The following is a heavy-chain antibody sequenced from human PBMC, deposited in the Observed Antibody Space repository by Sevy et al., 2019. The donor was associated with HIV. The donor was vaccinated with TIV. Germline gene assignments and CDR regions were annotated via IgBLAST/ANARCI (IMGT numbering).Heavy chain of an antibody. V-gene: IGHV2-5*02. J-gene: IGHJ1*01. D-gene: IGHD3-22*01. CDR2: IYWDDDK. CDR3: AHRANLGSGYYRGLEYLQH. CDR1: GFSLSTSGVG. Sequence: SGPTLVKPTQTLTLTCTFSGFSLSTSGVGVGWIRQPPGNALEWLAVIYWDDDKRYSPSLKSRLTITKDTSKNQVVLTMTNMDPVDTATYYSAHRANLGSGYYRGLEYLQHWGQGTLVTVSS.